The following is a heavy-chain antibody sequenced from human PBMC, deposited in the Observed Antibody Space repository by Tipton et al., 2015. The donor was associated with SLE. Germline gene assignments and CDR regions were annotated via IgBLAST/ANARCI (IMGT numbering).Heavy chain of an antibody. CDR2: ISVSGSNK. CDR3: ARGREGLMPSNPFDI. V-gene: IGHV3-48*03. CDR1: GFTFSRYA. Sequence: SLRLSCAASGFTFSRYAMNWVRQAPGKGLEWVSDISVSGSNKYYASSVKGRFTISRDNAENSLFLQLNSLRADDTAVYYCARGREGLMPSNPFDIWGQGTTVTVSS. D-gene: IGHD3-16*01. J-gene: IGHJ3*02.